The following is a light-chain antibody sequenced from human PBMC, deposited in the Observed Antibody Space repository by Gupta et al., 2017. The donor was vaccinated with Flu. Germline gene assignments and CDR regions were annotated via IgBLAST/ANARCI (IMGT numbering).Light chain of an antibody. J-gene: IGLJ2*01. CDR2: DVS. V-gene: IGLV2-14*03. Sequence: SITISCTGTSSDVGPYDFVSWYQQHPGKAHRLIIYDVSHRPSGVSNRFSGSKSGNTASLTISGLQAEDEADYYCSSYTTTSTVVFGGGTKLTVL. CDR1: SSDVGPYDF. CDR3: SSYTTTSTVV.